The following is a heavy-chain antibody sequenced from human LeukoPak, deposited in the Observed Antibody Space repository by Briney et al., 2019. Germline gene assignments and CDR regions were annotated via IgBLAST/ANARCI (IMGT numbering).Heavy chain of an antibody. CDR2: ISAYNGNT. CDR3: AISPPLYSSGWYYDY. D-gene: IGHD6-19*01. Sequence: ASVKVSCKASGYTFTSYGISWVRQAPGQGLEWMGWISAYNGNTNYAQKLQCRVTMTTETSTSTDYMELRSLRSDDTAVYYCAISPPLYSSGWYYDYWGQGTLVTVSS. CDR1: GYTFTSYG. J-gene: IGHJ4*02. V-gene: IGHV1-18*01.